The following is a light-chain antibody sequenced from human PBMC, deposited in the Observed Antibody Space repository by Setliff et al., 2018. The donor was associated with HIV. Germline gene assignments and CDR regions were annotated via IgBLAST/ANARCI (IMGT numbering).Light chain of an antibody. CDR3: QSYDSSLSGFYV. J-gene: IGLJ1*01. Sequence: QSVLTQPPSVSGAPGQRVTISCTGSSSNIGAGYDVHWYQQLPGTAPKLLIYGSFNRPSGVPDRFSGSKSGTSASLAITGLQAEDEADYYCQSYDSSLSGFYVFGTGTKATVL. V-gene: IGLV1-40*01. CDR2: GSF. CDR1: SSNIGAGYD.